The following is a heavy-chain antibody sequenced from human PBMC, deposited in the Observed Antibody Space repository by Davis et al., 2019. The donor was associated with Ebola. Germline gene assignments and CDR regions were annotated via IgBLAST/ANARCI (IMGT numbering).Heavy chain of an antibody. Sequence: KVSCKASGYTFTSYWIAWVRQMPGKGLEWMGIIYPGDSDTRYSPSFQGQVTISADKSINNAYMQWSSLKASDTAMYYCAITPHYYEGSGYDAWGQGTLVTVSS. V-gene: IGHV5-51*01. CDR2: IYPGDSDT. CDR3: AITPHYYEGSGYDA. D-gene: IGHD3-22*01. J-gene: IGHJ4*02. CDR1: GYTFTSYW.